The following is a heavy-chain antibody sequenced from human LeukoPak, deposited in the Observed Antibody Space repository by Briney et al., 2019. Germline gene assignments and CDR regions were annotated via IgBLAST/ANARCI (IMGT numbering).Heavy chain of an antibody. CDR2: INTDGSRT. D-gene: IGHD3-16*02. J-gene: IGHJ6*03. Sequence: GGSLRLSCAASGFTFSSYWIHWVRQAPGKGLVWVSRINTDGSRTNYADSVKGRFATSRDDAKNTVHLQMYSLGAEDSAVYYCVRGASLAYYMDVWGKGTTVTVSS. CDR1: GFTFSSYW. CDR3: VRGASLAYYMDV. V-gene: IGHV3-74*01.